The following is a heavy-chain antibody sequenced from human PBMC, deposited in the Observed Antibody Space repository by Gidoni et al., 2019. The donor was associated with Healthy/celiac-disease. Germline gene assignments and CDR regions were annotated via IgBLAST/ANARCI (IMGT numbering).Heavy chain of an antibody. J-gene: IGHJ3*02. D-gene: IGHD2-21*02. Sequence: QVQLVESGGGVVQPGRSLRLSCAASGFTFSSYGMHWVRQAPGKGLEWVAVISYDGSNKYYADSVKGRFTISRDNSKNTLYLQMNSLRAEDTAVYYCAKEKIAYCGGDCYSDAFDIWGQGTMVTVSS. V-gene: IGHV3-30*18. CDR2: ISYDGSNK. CDR1: GFTFSSYG. CDR3: AKEKIAYCGGDCYSDAFDI.